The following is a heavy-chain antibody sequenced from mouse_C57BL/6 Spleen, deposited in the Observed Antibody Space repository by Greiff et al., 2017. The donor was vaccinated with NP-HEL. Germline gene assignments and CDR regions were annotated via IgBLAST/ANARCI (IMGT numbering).Heavy chain of an antibody. D-gene: IGHD1-1*01. V-gene: IGHV14-1*01. J-gene: IGHJ2*01. Sequence: EVKLKQSGAELVRPGASVKLSCTASGFNIKDYYMHWVKQRPEQGLEWIGRIDPEDGDTEYAPKFQGKATMTADTSSNTAYLQLSSLTSEDTAVYYCTTDTTVVAPFDYWGQGTTLTVSS. CDR3: TTDTTVVAPFDY. CDR2: IDPEDGDT. CDR1: GFNIKDYY.